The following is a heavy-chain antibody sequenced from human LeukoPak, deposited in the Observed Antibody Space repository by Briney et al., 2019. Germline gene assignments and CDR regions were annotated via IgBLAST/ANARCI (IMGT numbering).Heavy chain of an antibody. Sequence: GGSLRLSCAASGRTFSYDYMSWIRQAPGKGLEWVSFVSSDGDTTHYADSVKGRFTISRDNAKNSLYLQMNSLRAEDTAVYYCARRRTTVTTSLDYWGQGTLVTVSS. CDR3: ARRRTTVTTSLDY. CDR1: GRTFSYDY. CDR2: VSSDGDTT. V-gene: IGHV3-11*04. D-gene: IGHD4-17*01. J-gene: IGHJ4*02.